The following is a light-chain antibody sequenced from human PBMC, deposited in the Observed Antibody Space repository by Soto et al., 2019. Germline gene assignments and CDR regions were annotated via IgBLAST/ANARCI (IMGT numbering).Light chain of an antibody. CDR2: KVS. CDR3: MQGTHWYT. CDR1: QSLVYSDGNTY. J-gene: IGKJ2*01. Sequence: DVVMTQSPLSLPVTLGQPASISCRSSQSLVYSDGNTYLNWFQQRPGQSPRRLIYKVSNRDSGVPDRFSGSVSGTDFTRKISRVEAEDVGVYYFMQGTHWYTFGQGTKLEIK. V-gene: IGKV2-30*01.